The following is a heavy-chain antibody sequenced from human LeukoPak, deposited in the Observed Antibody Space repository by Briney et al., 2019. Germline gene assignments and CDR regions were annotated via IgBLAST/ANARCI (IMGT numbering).Heavy chain of an antibody. J-gene: IGHJ4*02. V-gene: IGHV3-43*02. D-gene: IGHD6-13*01. CDR1: GFTFDDYA. CDR3: AKGRYSSSWYTIDY. CDR2: ILGDGSST. Sequence: SGGSLRLPCAASGFTFDDYAMHWVRQVPGEGLEWVSLILGDGSSTNYADSVKGRFTISRDNSKNSLYLHMNSLRVEDTALYFCAKGRYSSSWYTIDYWGQGTLVTVSS.